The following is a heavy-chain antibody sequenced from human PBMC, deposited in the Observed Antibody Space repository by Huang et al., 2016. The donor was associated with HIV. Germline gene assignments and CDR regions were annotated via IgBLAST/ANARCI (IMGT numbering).Heavy chain of an antibody. J-gene: IGHJ4*02. CDR3: ARDTMVRGFDY. Sequence: QVQLQESGPGLVKHSETLSLTCTVSGGSISSHYWSWIRQPQGKGLEGSGSIYYSGSTNYNPSLKSRVTISVDTSKNQFSLKLSSVTAADTAVYYCARDTMVRGFDYWGQGTLVTVSS. CDR1: GGSISSHY. CDR2: IYYSGST. V-gene: IGHV4-59*11. D-gene: IGHD3-10*01.